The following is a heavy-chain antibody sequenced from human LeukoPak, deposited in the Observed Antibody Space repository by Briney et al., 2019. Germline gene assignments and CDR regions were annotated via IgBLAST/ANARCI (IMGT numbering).Heavy chain of an antibody. CDR1: GGSISSSSYY. V-gene: IGHV4-39*07. D-gene: IGHD6-13*01. CDR3: ARGVIAAAGPNWFDP. Sequence: SETLSLTCTVSGGSISSSSYYWGWIRQPPGKGLEWIGSIYYSGSTYYNPSLKSRVTISVDTSKNQFSLKLSSVTAADTAVYYCARGVIAAAGPNWFDPWGQGTLVTVSS. J-gene: IGHJ5*02. CDR2: IYYSGST.